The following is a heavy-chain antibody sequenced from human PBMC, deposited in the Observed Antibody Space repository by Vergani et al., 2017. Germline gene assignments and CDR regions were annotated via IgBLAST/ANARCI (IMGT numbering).Heavy chain of an antibody. Sequence: QLQLQESGPGLVKPSETLSLTCTVSGGSISSGGYYWSWIRQHPGKGLEWIGYIYYSESTYYNPSLKSRDNISVDTAKNQFSLNLSSVTAADTAVYYCARVTVEMATTPPYYYYYKDVWGKGTTVTVSS. CDR3: ARVTVEMATTPPYYYYYKDV. CDR2: IYYSEST. CDR1: GGSISSGGYY. J-gene: IGHJ6*03. V-gene: IGHV4-31*03. D-gene: IGHD5-24*01.